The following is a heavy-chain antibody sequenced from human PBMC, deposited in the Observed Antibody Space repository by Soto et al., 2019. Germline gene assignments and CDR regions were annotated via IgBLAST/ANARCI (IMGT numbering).Heavy chain of an antibody. J-gene: IGHJ5*02. CDR2: IFPGDSDV. CDR1: GYDFATYW. Sequence: GESLKLSCKGSGYDFATYWIAWVRQMPGKGLEWMGTIFPGDSDVRYSPSFEGQITISADRSITTASLQWNSLMASDTAMYYCARQCHYDGTAYCSWGQGTQVTVSS. V-gene: IGHV5-51*01. CDR3: ARQCHYDGTAYCS. D-gene: IGHD3-16*01.